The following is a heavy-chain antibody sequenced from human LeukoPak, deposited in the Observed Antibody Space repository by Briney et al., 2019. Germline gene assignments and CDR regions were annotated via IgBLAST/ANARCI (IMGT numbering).Heavy chain of an antibody. CDR2: IYNSGST. V-gene: IGHV4-59*02. CDR3: ARARRDGYNHLDY. CDR1: GGSVSSYY. Sequence: SETLSLTCTVSGGSVSSYYWSWIRQPPGKGLEWMGYIYNSGSTNYNPSLKSRVTMSLDTSKNHFSLKLSSVTAADTAMYYCARARRDGYNHLDYWGQGTLVTVSS. D-gene: IGHD5-24*01. J-gene: IGHJ4*02.